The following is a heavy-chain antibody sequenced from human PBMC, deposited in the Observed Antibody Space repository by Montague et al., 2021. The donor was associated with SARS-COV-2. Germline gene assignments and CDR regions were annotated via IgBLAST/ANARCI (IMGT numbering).Heavy chain of an antibody. Sequence: PALVKPTQTLTLTCTFSGFSLSTIGVGVGWIRQPPGKALERLALIYWDDDKRYNPFLRSRLTITKDTSKNQVVLTMTNMDPVDTATYFCAHSSGVDWLPRSRFDSWGQGTLVTVSS. CDR1: GFSLSTIGVG. V-gene: IGHV2-5*02. CDR3: AHSSGVDWLPRSRFDS. CDR2: IYWDDDK. D-gene: IGHD3-9*01. J-gene: IGHJ5*01.